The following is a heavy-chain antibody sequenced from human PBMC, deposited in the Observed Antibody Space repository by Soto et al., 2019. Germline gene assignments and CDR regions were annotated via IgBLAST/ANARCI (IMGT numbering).Heavy chain of an antibody. D-gene: IGHD6-19*01. CDR2: IYHSGST. Sequence: RSLTCAVSGGSISSSNWWSWVRQPPGKGLEWIGEIYHSGSTNYNPSLKSRVTISVDKSKNQFSLKLSSVTAADTAVYYCASQDSSGWYFDYWGQGTLVTVSS. CDR3: ASQDSSGWYFDY. CDR1: GGSISSSNW. V-gene: IGHV4-4*02. J-gene: IGHJ4*02.